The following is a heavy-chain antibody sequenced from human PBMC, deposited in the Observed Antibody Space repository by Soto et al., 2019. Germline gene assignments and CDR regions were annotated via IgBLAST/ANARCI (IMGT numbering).Heavy chain of an antibody. CDR1: GFTFSDFY. Sequence: EVQLVQSGGGLVQPGGSLRLSCVGSGFTFSDFYMNCVRQAPGKGLEWVANIRPDGSEANYVESVKGRFTTSRDNAKNSLFLQVNSLRADDSAVYYCAAWGGHDYNYWGQGILVTVSS. V-gene: IGHV3-7*03. CDR2: IRPDGSEA. D-gene: IGHD4-4*01. CDR3: AAWGGHDYNY. J-gene: IGHJ4*02.